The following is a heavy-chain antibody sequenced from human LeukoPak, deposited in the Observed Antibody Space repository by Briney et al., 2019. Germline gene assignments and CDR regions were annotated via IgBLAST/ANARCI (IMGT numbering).Heavy chain of an antibody. CDR3: ARDKNGWFDP. CDR2: ISSTGGTT. CDR1: GITFSSYG. Sequence: PGGSLRLSCAASGITFSSYGMSWVRQAPGKGLEWVSSISSTGGTTYYADSVKGRFTISRDNSKNTLYLQMNSLRAEDTAVYYCARDKNGWFDPWGQGTLVTVSS. V-gene: IGHV3-23*01. J-gene: IGHJ5*02.